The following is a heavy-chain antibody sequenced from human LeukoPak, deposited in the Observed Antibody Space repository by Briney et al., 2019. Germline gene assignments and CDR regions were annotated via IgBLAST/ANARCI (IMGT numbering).Heavy chain of an antibody. V-gene: IGHV1-24*01. Sequence: ASVKVSCKVSGYTLTELSMHWVRQAPGKGLEWMGGFDPEDGETIYAQKFQVRVTMTEDTSTDTAYMELSSLRSDDTAVYYCARHFYGSGTYYHFDYWGQETLVTVSS. J-gene: IGHJ4*02. CDR1: GYTLTELS. D-gene: IGHD3-10*01. CDR3: ARHFYGSGTYYHFDY. CDR2: FDPEDGET.